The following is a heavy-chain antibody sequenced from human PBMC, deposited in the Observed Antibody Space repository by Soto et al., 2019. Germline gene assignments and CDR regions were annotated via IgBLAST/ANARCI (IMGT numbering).Heavy chain of an antibody. J-gene: IGHJ5*02. CDR2: ISYDGSNK. CDR3: ARGYYYGSGRHGQFEP. D-gene: IGHD3-10*01. V-gene: IGHV3-30-3*01. Sequence: PVGSLRLSCASSVCTFSSYAMHCVRQSPGKGLEWVAVISYDGSNKYYADSVKGRFTISRDNSKNTLYLKMNSLRAEDTAVYYCARGYYYGSGRHGQFEPWGQGTLVSVSS. CDR1: VCTFSSYA.